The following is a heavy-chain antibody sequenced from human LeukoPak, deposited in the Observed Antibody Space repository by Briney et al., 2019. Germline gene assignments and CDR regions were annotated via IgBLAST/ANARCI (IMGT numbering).Heavy chain of an antibody. CDR3: ARDVRSSTSCWFDP. Sequence: SVKVSCKASGGTFSSYAISWVRQAPGQGLEWMGGIIPIFGTANYAQKFQGRVTITADKSTSTAYMELSSLRSEDTAVYYCARDVRSSTSCWFDPWGQGTLVTVSS. V-gene: IGHV1-69*06. D-gene: IGHD2-2*01. J-gene: IGHJ5*02. CDR1: GGTFSSYA. CDR2: IIPIFGTA.